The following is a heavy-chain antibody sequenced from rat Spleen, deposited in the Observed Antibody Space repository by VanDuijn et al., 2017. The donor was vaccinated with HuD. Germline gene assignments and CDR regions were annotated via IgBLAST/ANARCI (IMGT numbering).Heavy chain of an antibody. V-gene: IGHV5S23*01. CDR1: GFTFSNTY. CDR2: ISTVGDNT. D-gene: IGHD1-4*01. J-gene: IGHJ2*01. CDR3: SPLPGYNLDY. Sequence: EVLLEESGGGLVQPGRFLKLYCTASGFTFSNTYMAWVLQAPPNGLECVASISTVGDNTYFRVSVKGRLTISRDNTKNTLYLQMDSLRSEDTATYCCSPLPGYNLDYWGQGVMVTASS.